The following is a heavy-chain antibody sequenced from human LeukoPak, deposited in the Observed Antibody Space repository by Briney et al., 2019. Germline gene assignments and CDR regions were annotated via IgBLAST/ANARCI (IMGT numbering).Heavy chain of an antibody. D-gene: IGHD3-22*01. CDR2: ISSSGGST. Sequence: GGSLRLSCAASGFTFSRYAMSWVRQAPGKGLEWVSGISSSGGSTYYADSVKGRFTISRDNSKNTLYLQMNSLRDEDTVVYYCAKGEGDSSGYYHDTFDIWGQGTMVTVSS. CDR3: AKGEGDSSGYYHDTFDI. J-gene: IGHJ3*02. V-gene: IGHV3-23*01. CDR1: GFTFSRYA.